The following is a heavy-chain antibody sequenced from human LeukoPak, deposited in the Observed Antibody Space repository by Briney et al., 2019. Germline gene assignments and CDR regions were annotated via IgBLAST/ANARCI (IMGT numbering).Heavy chain of an antibody. CDR2: ISYDGSNK. CDR1: GFTFSSYG. CDR3: ARNELLWFGEFDAFDI. Sequence: GGSLRLSCAASGFTFSSYGMHWVRQAPGKGLDWVAVISYDGSNKYYVDSVKGRFTISRDNSKSMLYLQTNSLRAEDTAVYYCARNELLWFGEFDAFDIWGQGTMVTVSS. V-gene: IGHV3-30*03. D-gene: IGHD3-10*01. J-gene: IGHJ3*02.